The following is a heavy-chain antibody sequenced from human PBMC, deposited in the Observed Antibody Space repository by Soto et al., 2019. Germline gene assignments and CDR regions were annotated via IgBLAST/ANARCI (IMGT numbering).Heavy chain of an antibody. V-gene: IGHV1-8*01. D-gene: IGHD2-15*01. Sequence: QVQLVQSGAEVKKPGASVKVSCKASGYTFTSYDINWVRQATGQGLEWMGWMNPNSGNTGYAQKFQGRVTMTRNTSISTAYMELSSLRSEDTAVYYCARSSRETTTRYCSGGSCYPVQVRGPLDVWGKGTTVTVSS. CDR1: GYTFTSYD. CDR2: MNPNSGNT. CDR3: ARSSRETTTRYCSGGSCYPVQVRGPLDV. J-gene: IGHJ6*04.